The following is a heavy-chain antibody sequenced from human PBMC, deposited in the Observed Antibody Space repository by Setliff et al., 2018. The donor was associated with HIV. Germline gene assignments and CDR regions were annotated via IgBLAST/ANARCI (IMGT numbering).Heavy chain of an antibody. D-gene: IGHD6-13*01. V-gene: IGHV4-39*01. Sequence: SETLTLTCTVSGGSISSSSYYWGWIRQPPGKGLEWIGSIYYSGSTYYNPSLKSRVTISVDTSKNQFSLKLSSVTAADTAVYYCARRIAAAGDAFDIWGQGTMVTVSS. CDR1: GGSISSSSYY. CDR3: ARRIAAAGDAFDI. J-gene: IGHJ3*02. CDR2: IYYSGST.